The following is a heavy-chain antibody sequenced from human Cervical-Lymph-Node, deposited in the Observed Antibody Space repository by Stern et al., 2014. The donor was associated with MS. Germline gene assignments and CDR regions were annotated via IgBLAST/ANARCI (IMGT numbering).Heavy chain of an antibody. Sequence: VQLEESGPGLVKPSETLSLTCAVSGGSISSRYWGWIRQPPGKGLEWIGLISHSGDTKYNPSLKSRVPISLDTPKTQFPLKGPSVTAADTAVYYCARLSTAVDSWGQGTLVTVSS. V-gene: IGHV4-59*08. J-gene: IGHJ4*02. CDR3: ARLSTAVDS. CDR2: ISHSGDT. CDR1: GGSISSRY.